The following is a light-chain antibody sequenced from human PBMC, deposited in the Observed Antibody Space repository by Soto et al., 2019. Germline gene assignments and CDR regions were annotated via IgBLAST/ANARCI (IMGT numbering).Light chain of an antibody. Sequence: DIQIAEYPYSVSAAAGRRINNTFQASQDISDYLNWYQQKPGKAPKLLIYDASNLETGVPSRFSVSGYGTYFTFTICRLPPEDIVTYYWEPYANLFSLGPRSKVDI. J-gene: IGKJ3*01. CDR3: EPYANLFS. CDR1: QDISDY. V-gene: IGKV1-33*01. CDR2: DAS.